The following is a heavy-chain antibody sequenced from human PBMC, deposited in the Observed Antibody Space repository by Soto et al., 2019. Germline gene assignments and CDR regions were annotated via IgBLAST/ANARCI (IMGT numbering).Heavy chain of an antibody. V-gene: IGHV1-8*01. CDR3: ARMATFGSLNWFDP. CDR2: MNPGSGDT. D-gene: IGHD3-16*01. J-gene: IGHJ5*02. Sequence: ASVKVSCKASGYSFTNNDVSWVRQAAGQGLEWMGWMNPGSGDTGYAQKFQGRVTMTRDISIATAYMELSSLRSDDTAIYYCARMATFGSLNWFDPWGQGTLVTVSS. CDR1: GYSFTNND.